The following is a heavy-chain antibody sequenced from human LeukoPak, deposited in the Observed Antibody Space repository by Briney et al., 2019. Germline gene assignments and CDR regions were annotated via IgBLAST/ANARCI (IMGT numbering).Heavy chain of an antibody. CDR2: TYYRSKWYN. CDR3: ARDRDYYDSSGYDY. CDR1: GDSVSSNSAA. D-gene: IGHD3-22*01. V-gene: IGHV6-1*01. Sequence: SQTLSLTCAISGDSVSSNSAAWNWIMQSPSRGLEWLGRTYYRSKWYNDYAVSVKSRITINPDTSKNQFSLQLNSVTPEDTAVYYCARDRDYYDSSGYDYWGQGTLVTVSS. J-gene: IGHJ4*02.